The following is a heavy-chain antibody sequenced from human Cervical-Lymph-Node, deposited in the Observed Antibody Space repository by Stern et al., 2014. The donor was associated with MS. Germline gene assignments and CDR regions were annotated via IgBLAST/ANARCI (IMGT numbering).Heavy chain of an antibody. V-gene: IGHV2-26*01. Sequence: QITLKESGPVLVKPTETLTLTCSVSGFSLSSPRMGVSWIRQPPGKALEWLAHIFLNDEKSSTTSLKSTLTISKDTSKSQVVLTMTNVDPVDTATYYCARIIAGYSYTYAYYYDGMDVWGQGTTVTVSS. CDR1: GFSLSSPRMG. CDR3: ARIIAGYSYTYAYYYDGMDV. J-gene: IGHJ6*02. D-gene: IGHD5-18*01. CDR2: IFLNDEK.